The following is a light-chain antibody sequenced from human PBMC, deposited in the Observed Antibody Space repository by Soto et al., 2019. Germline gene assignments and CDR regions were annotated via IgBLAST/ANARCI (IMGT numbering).Light chain of an antibody. CDR2: GAS. V-gene: IGKV3-20*01. Sequence: EIVLTQSPGTLSLSPGQRATLCCRASQSVSSSYLAWYQQKPGQAPRLLIYGASSRTTGIPDRFSGSGSGTDFTLTISRLEPEDFAVYYCQQYGSSWTFGQGTKV. J-gene: IGKJ1*01. CDR3: QQYGSSWT. CDR1: QSVSSSY.